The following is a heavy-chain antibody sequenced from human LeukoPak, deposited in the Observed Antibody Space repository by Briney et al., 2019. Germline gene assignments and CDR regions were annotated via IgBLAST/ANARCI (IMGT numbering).Heavy chain of an antibody. CDR2: IYYSGST. Sequence: PSQTLSLTCTGSGGSISSYYWSWIRQPPGKGLEWMGYIYYSGSTNYNPSLKRRVTISVDPSKTPSSLKLSSVPAADTAVYYCAGGLLAARLPRTEVHHAFDIWGQGTMVTVSS. V-gene: IGHV4-59*01. D-gene: IGHD6-6*01. CDR1: GGSISSYY. CDR3: AGGLLAARLPRTEVHHAFDI. J-gene: IGHJ3*02.